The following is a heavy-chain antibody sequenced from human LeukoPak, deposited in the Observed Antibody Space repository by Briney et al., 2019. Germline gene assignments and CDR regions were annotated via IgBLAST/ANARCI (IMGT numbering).Heavy chain of an antibody. CDR3: AKDLPSWSGQYGGAFDI. D-gene: IGHD3-3*01. V-gene: IGHV3-30*02. Sequence: PGGSLRLSCAASGFTFSSYGMHWVRQAPGKGLEWVAFIRYDGSKEYYTDSVKGRFTISRDNSKSTLYLQMNSLRAEDTAVYYCAKDLPSWSGQYGGAFDIWGQGTMVTVSS. CDR1: GFTFSSYG. CDR2: IRYDGSKE. J-gene: IGHJ3*02.